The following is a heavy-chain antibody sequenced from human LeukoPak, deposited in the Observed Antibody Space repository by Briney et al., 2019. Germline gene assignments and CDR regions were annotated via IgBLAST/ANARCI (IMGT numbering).Heavy chain of an antibody. Sequence: SETLSLTRTVSGGSTSSSSYYWGWIRQPPGKGLEWIGSIYYTGSTYYNPSLKSRVTISVDTSKNQFSLKLSSVTAADTAVYYCARLLCSGGACGFDYWGQGTLVSVSS. CDR1: GGSTSSSSYY. V-gene: IGHV4-39*01. J-gene: IGHJ4*02. CDR3: ARLLCSGGACGFDY. CDR2: IYYTGST. D-gene: IGHD2-15*01.